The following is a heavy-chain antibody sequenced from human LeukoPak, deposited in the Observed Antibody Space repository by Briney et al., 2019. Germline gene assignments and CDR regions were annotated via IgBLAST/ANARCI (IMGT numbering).Heavy chain of an antibody. V-gene: IGHV3-30*04. CDR3: ARDPGGRLGELYTTLDY. CDR1: GFTFRSYA. CDR2: ISYDGSIK. Sequence: PGGSLRLSCAASGFTFRSYAIHWVRQAPGKGLEWVAFISYDGSIKYYADSVKGRFTISRDNSKNTLYLQMNSLRAEDTAVYYCARDPGGRLGELYTTLDYWGQGTLVTVSS. D-gene: IGHD3-16*01. J-gene: IGHJ4*02.